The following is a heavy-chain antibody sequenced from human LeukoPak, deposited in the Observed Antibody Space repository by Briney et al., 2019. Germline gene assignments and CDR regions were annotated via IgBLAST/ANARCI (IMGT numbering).Heavy chain of an antibody. CDR2: IRFDGGDT. Sequence: GGSLRLSCAASGFTFNNYWMHWVRQAPGMGLVWVSSIRFDGGDTAYADSARGRFTISRDNAKNTMFLQMNNLRAEDTAVYYCAKEIDGFDVWGQGTLVTVSS. CDR1: GFTFNNYW. J-gene: IGHJ3*01. V-gene: IGHV3-74*01. CDR3: AKEIDGFDV.